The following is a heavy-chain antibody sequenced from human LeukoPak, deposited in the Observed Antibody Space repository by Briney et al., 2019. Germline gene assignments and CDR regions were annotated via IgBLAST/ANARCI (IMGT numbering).Heavy chain of an antibody. CDR3: AKDGTLEYCSSTSCYHDGMDV. J-gene: IGHJ6*02. Sequence: GRSLRLSCAASGFTFSSYGMHWVRQAPGKGLEWVAVISYDGSNKYYADSVKGRFTISRDNSKNTLYLQMNSLRAEDTAVYYCAKDGTLEYCSSTSCYHDGMDVWGQGTTVTVSS. D-gene: IGHD2-2*01. CDR1: GFTFSSYG. V-gene: IGHV3-30*18. CDR2: ISYDGSNK.